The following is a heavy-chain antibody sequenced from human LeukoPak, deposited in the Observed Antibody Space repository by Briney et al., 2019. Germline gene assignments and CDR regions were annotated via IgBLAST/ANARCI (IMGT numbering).Heavy chain of an antibody. J-gene: IGHJ3*02. CDR1: GGSISSGSYY. Sequence: SETLSLTCTVSGGSISSGSYYWSWIRQPAGKGLEWIGRIYTSGSTNYNPSLKSRVTISVDTSKNQFSLKLSSVTAADTAVYYCAKMGGYCSSTSCLHDAFDIWGQGTMVTVSS. CDR2: IYTSGST. V-gene: IGHV4-61*02. D-gene: IGHD2-2*01. CDR3: AKMGGYCSSTSCLHDAFDI.